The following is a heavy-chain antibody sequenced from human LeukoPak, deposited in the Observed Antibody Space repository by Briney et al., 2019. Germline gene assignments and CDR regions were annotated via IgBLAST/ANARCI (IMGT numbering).Heavy chain of an antibody. Sequence: GGSLRLSCEASGFTFSIYEMNWVRQAPGEGLEWVSYISTSGNTIYYADSVKGRFTISRDNAKNSLYLQMNSLRADDTAVYYCARGRGGGCGGGCRSFFDYWGQGTLVTVSS. CDR1: GFTFSIYE. CDR2: ISTSGNTI. J-gene: IGHJ4*02. CDR3: ARGRGGGCGGGCRSFFDY. V-gene: IGHV3-48*03. D-gene: IGHD2-21*02.